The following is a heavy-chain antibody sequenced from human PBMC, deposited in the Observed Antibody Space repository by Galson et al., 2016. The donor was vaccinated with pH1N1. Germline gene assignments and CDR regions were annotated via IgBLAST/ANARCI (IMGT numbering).Heavy chain of an antibody. D-gene: IGHD5-12*01. V-gene: IGHV3-15*07. Sequence: SLRLSCAASGFTFSNVWMNWVRQAPGKGLEWVGRIKSRTDGGTTDYAASVKARFTISRDDSKNTLYLQMNSLKTEDTGVYYCTIDEEFSGLWDSWGQGTLVTVSS. CDR3: TIDEEFSGLWDS. J-gene: IGHJ5*01. CDR2: IKSRTDGGTT. CDR1: GFTFSNVW.